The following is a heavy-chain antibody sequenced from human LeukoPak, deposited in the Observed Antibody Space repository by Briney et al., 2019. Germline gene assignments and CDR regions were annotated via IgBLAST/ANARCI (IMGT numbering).Heavy chain of an antibody. CDR3: ARDIAGGWNYFDY. D-gene: IGHD1-14*01. CDR2: INPTGGST. Sequence: APVKVSCKASGYTFTSYNIHWVRQAPGQGLEWMGIINPTGGSTGYAQKFQGRVTMTRDTSTTTVYMEMSSLRSEDTAVYYCARDIAGGWNYFDYWGQGTLVTVSS. V-gene: IGHV1-46*01. CDR1: GYTFTSYN. J-gene: IGHJ4*02.